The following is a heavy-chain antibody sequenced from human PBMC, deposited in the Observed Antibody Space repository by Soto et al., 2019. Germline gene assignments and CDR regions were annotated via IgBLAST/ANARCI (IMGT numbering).Heavy chain of an antibody. CDR2: IFFTGST. J-gene: IGHJ6*02. Sequence: EALSVNCTVSGGSVISGNYHWSWIRQPPGKGLEWIGYIFFTGSTNYNPSLKSRVTISVDTSKNQFSLKLRSVTAADTAVYYCARDGHGIDVWGQGTTVTVTS. CDR3: ARDGHGIDV. CDR1: GGSVISGNYH. V-gene: IGHV4-61*01.